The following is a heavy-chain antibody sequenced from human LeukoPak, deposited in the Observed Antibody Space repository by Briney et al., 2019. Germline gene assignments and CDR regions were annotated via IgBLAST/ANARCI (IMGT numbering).Heavy chain of an antibody. CDR3: ARDNWNYGSSMDV. D-gene: IGHD1-7*01. Sequence: PSETLSLTCTVSGGSISSYYWSWIRQPPGKGLEWIGYIYYSGSTNYNPSLKSRVTISVDTSKNQFSLKLSSVTAADTAVYYCARDNWNYGSSMDVWGQGTTVTVSS. CDR1: GGSISSYY. CDR2: IYYSGST. V-gene: IGHV4-59*01. J-gene: IGHJ6*02.